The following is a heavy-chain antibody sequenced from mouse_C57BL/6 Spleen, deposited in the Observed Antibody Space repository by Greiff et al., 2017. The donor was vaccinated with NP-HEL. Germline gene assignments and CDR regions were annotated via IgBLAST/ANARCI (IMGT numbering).Heavy chain of an antibody. D-gene: IGHD2-2*01. CDR2: INPSTGGT. CDR3: ARGGYIYYYAMDY. CDR1: GYSFTGYY. Sequence: VQLQQSGPELVKPGASVKISCKASGYSFTGYYMNWVKQSPEKSLEWIGEINPSTGGTTYNQKFKAKATLTVDKSSSTAYMQLKSLTSEDSAVYYCARGGYIYYYAMDYWGQGTSVTVSS. J-gene: IGHJ4*01. V-gene: IGHV1-42*01.